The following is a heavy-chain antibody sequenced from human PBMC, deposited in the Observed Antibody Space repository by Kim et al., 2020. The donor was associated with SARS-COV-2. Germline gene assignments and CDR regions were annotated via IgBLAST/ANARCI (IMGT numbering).Heavy chain of an antibody. CDR2: INAGNGNT. CDR3: ARGHGFNPTSDY. Sequence: ASVKVSCKASGYTFTSYAMHWVRQAPGQRLEWMGWINAGNGNTKYSQKFQGRVTITRDTSANTAYMELSSLRSEDTAVYYCARGHGFNPTSDYWGQGTLVTVSS. CDR1: GYTFTSYA. J-gene: IGHJ4*02. V-gene: IGHV1-3*01.